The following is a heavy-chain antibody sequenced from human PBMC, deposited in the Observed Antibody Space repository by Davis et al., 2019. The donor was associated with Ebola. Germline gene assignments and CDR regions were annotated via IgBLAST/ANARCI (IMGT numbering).Heavy chain of an antibody. V-gene: IGHV5-51*01. CDR1: GYSFTSYW. J-gene: IGHJ6*02. CDR3: AIVVVPGKTENYYYGMDV. Sequence: PGGSLRLSCKGSGYSFTSYWIGWVRQMPGKGLEWMGIIYPGDSDTRYSPSFQGQVTISADKSISTAYLQWSSLKASDTAMYYCAIVVVPGKTENYYYGMDVWGQGTTVTVSS. D-gene: IGHD2-2*01. CDR2: IYPGDSDT.